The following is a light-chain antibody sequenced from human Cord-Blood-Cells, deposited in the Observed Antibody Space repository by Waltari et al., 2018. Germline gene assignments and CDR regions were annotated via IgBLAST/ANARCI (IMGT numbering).Light chain of an antibody. J-gene: IGLJ2*01. V-gene: IGLV3-1*01. CDR1: KLGDKY. Sequence: SYELTQPPSVSVSPGQTASITCSGDKLGDKYACWYQQKPGQYPVLVIYQDSKRPSGIPERFSGSNSGNTATLTISGTQAMDEADYYCQAWDSSTAGKVVFGGGTKLTVL. CDR3: QAWDSSTAGKVV. CDR2: QDS.